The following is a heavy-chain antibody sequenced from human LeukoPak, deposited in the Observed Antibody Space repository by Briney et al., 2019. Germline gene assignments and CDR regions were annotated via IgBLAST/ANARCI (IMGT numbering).Heavy chain of an antibody. CDR3: ARDYGYSYGLNYYYGMDV. CDR2: IYTSGST. V-gene: IGHV4-4*07. CDR1: GGSISSYY. D-gene: IGHD5-18*01. Sequence: KTSETLSLTCTVSGGSISSYYWSWIRQPAGKGLEWIGRIYTSGSTNYNPSLKSRVTMSVDTSKNQFSLKLSSVTAADTALYYCARDYGYSYGLNYYYGMDVWGQGTTVTVSS. J-gene: IGHJ6*02.